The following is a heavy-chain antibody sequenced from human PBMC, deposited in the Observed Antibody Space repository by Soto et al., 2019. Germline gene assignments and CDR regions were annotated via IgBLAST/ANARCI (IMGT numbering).Heavy chain of an antibody. J-gene: IGHJ6*03. D-gene: IGHD5-18*01. CDR3: ARVDTAMVEYYYYMDV. Sequence: GESLKISCKGSGYSFTSYWIGWVRQMPGKGLDCFVIIYPGDSDTRYSPSFQGQVTISADKSIITAYLQWSSLKASDTAMYYCARVDTAMVEYYYYMDVWGKGTTVTVSS. CDR2: IYPGDSDT. CDR1: GYSFTSYW. V-gene: IGHV5-51*01.